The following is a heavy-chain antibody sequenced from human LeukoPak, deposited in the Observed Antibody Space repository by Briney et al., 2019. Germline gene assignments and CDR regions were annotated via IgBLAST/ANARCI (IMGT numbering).Heavy chain of an antibody. D-gene: IGHD6-19*01. CDR3: ARKWGFSGHPGGYFDY. CDR2: ISSSSSYI. CDR1: GFTFSSYS. J-gene: IGHJ4*02. Sequence: PGGSLRLSCAASGFTFSSYSMNWVRQAPGKGLEWVSSISSSSSYIYYADSVKGRFTISRDNAKNSLYLQMNGLRAEDTAVYYCARKWGFSGHPGGYFDYWGQGTLVTVSS. V-gene: IGHV3-21*01.